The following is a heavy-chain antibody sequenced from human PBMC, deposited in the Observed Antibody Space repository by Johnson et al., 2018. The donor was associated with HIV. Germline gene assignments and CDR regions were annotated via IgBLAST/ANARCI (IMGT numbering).Heavy chain of an antibody. CDR2: ISWDSGSI. CDR1: GFTFDDFA. J-gene: IGHJ3*02. D-gene: IGHD1-26*01. Sequence: VQLVESGGGLVKPGRSLRLSCAASGFTFDDFAMHWVRQAPGKGLEWVSGISWDSGSIVYADSVKGRFTISRDNAKNSLYLQMNSLRAEDTAVYDCAWEWCATRLYSGSYSAFDMWGQGTMVTVSS. V-gene: IGHV3-9*01. CDR3: AWEWCATRLYSGSYSAFDM.